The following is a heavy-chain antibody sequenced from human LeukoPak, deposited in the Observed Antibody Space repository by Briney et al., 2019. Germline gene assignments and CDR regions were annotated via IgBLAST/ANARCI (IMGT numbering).Heavy chain of an antibody. V-gene: IGHV3-7*03. J-gene: IGHJ6*03. CDR3: ARGGLTIFGVVNYMDV. CDR2: IKQDGSEK. CDR1: GFTFSSYI. D-gene: IGHD3-3*01. Sequence: GGSLRLSCAASGFTFSSYIMSWVRQAPGKGLEWVANIKQDGSEKYYVDSVKGRFTISRDNAKTSLYLQMNSLRAEDTALYYCARGGLTIFGVVNYMDVWGKGTTVTVSS.